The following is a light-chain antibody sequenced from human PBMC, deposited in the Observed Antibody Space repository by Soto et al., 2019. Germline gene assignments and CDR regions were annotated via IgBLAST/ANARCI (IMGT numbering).Light chain of an antibody. CDR2: GAS. CDR1: QSVSSN. Sequence: EIVLTQSPATLSLSPGERATLSCRASQSVSSNLAWYQQKPGQAPRLLIYGASTRATGIPERFSGSGSGTEFTLTISSLQSEDFAVYYCQQYTNWPKTFGQGTKVDIK. CDR3: QQYTNWPKT. J-gene: IGKJ1*01. V-gene: IGKV3D-15*01.